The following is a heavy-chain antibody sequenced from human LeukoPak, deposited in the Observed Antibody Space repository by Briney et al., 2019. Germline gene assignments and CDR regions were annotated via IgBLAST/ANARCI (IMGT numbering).Heavy chain of an antibody. CDR2: ILYDGSNK. D-gene: IGHD3-22*01. CDR1: GFTFSSYA. CDR3: ARAESDSRGYYYPFDY. V-gene: IGHV3-30-3*01. Sequence: GGSLRLSCAASGFTFSSYAMHWVRQAPGKGLEWVAVILYDGSNKYYADSVKGRFTISRDNSKNTLYLQMNSLRAEDRAVYYCARAESDSRGYYYPFDYWGQGTLVTVSS. J-gene: IGHJ4*02.